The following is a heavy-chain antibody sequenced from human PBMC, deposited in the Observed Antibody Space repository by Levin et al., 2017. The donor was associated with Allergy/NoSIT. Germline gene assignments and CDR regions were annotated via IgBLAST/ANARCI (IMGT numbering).Heavy chain of an antibody. V-gene: IGHV3-23*01. J-gene: IGHJ5*02. D-gene: IGHD3-10*01. CDR1: GFTFDSYD. Sequence: GESLKISCAASGFTFDSYDMSWVRQAPGKSLEWVSGVSRDAQNTYYADFVKGRFTISRDNSKRTIYLQMNNLRVDDTAIYYCAKARGSGKSWGPGTLVTVSS. CDR3: AKARGSGKS. CDR2: VSRDAQNT.